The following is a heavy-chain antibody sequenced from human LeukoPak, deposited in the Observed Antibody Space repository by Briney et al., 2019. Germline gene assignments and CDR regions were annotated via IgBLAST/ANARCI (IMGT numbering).Heavy chain of an antibody. CDR3: AREDYGGPRGY. CDR2: IYTSGSA. D-gene: IGHD4-23*01. Sequence: SQTLSLTCTVSGGSISSGSYYWSWIRQPAGKGLEWIGRIYTSGSANYNPSLKSRVTISVDTSKNQFSLKLSSVTAADTAVYYCAREDYGGPRGYWGQGTLVTVSS. J-gene: IGHJ4*02. V-gene: IGHV4-61*02. CDR1: GGSISSGSYY.